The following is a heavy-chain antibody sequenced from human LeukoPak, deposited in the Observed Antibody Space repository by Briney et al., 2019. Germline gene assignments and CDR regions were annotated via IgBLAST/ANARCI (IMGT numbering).Heavy chain of an antibody. CDR1: GFTFDDYA. CDR2: ISWNSGVI. CDR3: AKGLINYYGMDV. D-gene: IGHD3-16*01. J-gene: IGHJ6*02. Sequence: GGSLRLSCAASGFTFDDYAMHWVRQAPGKGLEWVSGISWNSGVIAYADSVRGRFTISRDNAKNSLYLQLNSLRAEDTALYYCAKGLINYYGMDVWGQGTTVTVSS. V-gene: IGHV3-9*01.